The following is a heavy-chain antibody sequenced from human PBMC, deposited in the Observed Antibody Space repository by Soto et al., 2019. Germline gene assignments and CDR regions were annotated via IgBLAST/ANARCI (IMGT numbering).Heavy chain of an antibody. CDR3: ARESVSGTYRFDS. CDR1: GDSLSTYY. CDR2: IHDTGRT. Sequence: SETLSLTCTVSGDSLSTYYWSWIRQPAGERLEWIGRIHDTGRTNYNPSLKSRVTMSVDTSKNQFSLRVNSVTASDTAVYYCARESVSGTYRFDSWGQGTLVTVSS. J-gene: IGHJ4*02. V-gene: IGHV4-4*07. D-gene: IGHD3-16*02.